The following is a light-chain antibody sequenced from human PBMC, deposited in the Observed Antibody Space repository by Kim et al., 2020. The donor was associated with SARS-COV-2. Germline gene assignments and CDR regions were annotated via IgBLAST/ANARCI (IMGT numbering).Light chain of an antibody. CDR2: QDS. J-gene: IGLJ2*01. Sequence: SYELTQPPSVSVSPGQTASITCSGDKLGDKYACWYQQKPGQSPVLVIYQDSKRPSGIPERFSGSNSGNTATLTISGTQAMDEADYYCQAWDSPRDVVFGGGTQLTVL. V-gene: IGLV3-1*01. CDR3: QAWDSPRDVV. CDR1: KLGDKY.